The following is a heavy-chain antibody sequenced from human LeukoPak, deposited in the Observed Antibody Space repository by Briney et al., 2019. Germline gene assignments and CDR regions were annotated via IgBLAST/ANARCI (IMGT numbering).Heavy chain of an antibody. V-gene: IGHV1-2*02. CDR3: ARDKKGYCSSTSCLNLDY. J-gene: IGHJ4*02. CDR2: INPNSGGT. CDR1: AYTFTGYY. D-gene: IGHD2-2*01. Sequence: GASVKVSCKASAYTFTGYYMHWVRQAPGQGLEWMAWINPNSGGTNYAQKFQGRVTMTRDTSISTAYMELSRLRSDDTAVYYCARDKKGYCSSTSCLNLDYWGQGTLVTVSS.